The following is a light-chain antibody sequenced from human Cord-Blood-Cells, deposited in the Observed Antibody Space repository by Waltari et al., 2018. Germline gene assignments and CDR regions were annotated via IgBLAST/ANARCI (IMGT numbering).Light chain of an antibody. CDR1: QSISSY. V-gene: IGKV1-39*01. J-gene: IGKJ1*01. CDR2: AAS. CDR3: QKSYSTPPWT. Sequence: DLQMPQSPSSLSAPVADTVTITCRASQSISSYLNWYPQKPGKAPKLLIYAASSLQSGVPSRFSGSGSGTDFTLTISSLQAEDFATYYCQKSYSTPPWTFGQGTKVEIK.